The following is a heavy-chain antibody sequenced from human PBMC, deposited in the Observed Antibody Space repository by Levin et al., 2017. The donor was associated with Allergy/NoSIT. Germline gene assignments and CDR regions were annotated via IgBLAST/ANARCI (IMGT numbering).Heavy chain of an antibody. CDR1: GYGFATFW. CDR3: ALTPSSGYYYSGY. J-gene: IGHJ4*02. V-gene: IGHV5-51*01. Sequence: GESLKISCTGSGYGFATFWIGWVRQRPGKGLEWMGIIYPDSSETTYSPSFQGQVIISADKSLSTVYLQWTRLAASDTVMYYCALTPSSGYYYSGYWGQGTLVTVSS. D-gene: IGHD3-22*01. CDR2: IYPDSSET.